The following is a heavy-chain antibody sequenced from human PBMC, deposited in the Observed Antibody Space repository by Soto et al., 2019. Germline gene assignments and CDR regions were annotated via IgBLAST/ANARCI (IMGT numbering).Heavy chain of an antibody. Sequence: EVQLLEAGGGLAQPGGSLRLSCAGSVFSFTNYAIMWFRQAPGKGLESVSGLYGNGAGISYADSVKGRFTIYRDNSRNTVFLQMDDLRVDDTAVYWCAKDAVYGDGFWLAASWCQGTLVTVST. CDR1: VFSFTNYA. V-gene: IGHV3-23*01. J-gene: IGHJ5*02. D-gene: IGHD4-17*01. CDR2: LYGNGAGI. CDR3: AKDAVYGDGFWLAAS.